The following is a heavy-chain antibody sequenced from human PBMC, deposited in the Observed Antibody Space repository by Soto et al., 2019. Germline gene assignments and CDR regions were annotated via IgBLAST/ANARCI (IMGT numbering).Heavy chain of an antibody. Sequence: GGSLRLSCAASGFTFSSYGMHWVRQAPGKGLEWVAVISYDGSNKYYADSVKGRFTISRDNSKNTLYLQMSSLRAEDTAVYYCAKARLRFLEWLPFDYWGQGTLVTVSS. D-gene: IGHD3-3*01. CDR2: ISYDGSNK. J-gene: IGHJ4*02. CDR1: GFTFSSYG. CDR3: AKARLRFLEWLPFDY. V-gene: IGHV3-30*18.